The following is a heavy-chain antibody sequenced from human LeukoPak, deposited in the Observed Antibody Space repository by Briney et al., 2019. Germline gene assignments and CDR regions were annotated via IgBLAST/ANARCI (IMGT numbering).Heavy chain of an antibody. J-gene: IGHJ4*02. D-gene: IGHD3-10*01. CDR3: ARDREYGGTMVRGVIDY. CDR2: INPSGGST. CDR1: GHTFTSYY. V-gene: IGHV1-46*01. Sequence: GASVKVPCKASGHTFTSYYMHWVRQAPGQGLEWMGIINPSGGSTSYAQKFQGRVTMTRDVSTSTVYMELSSLRSEDTAVYYCARDREYGGTMVRGVIDYWGQGTLVTVSS.